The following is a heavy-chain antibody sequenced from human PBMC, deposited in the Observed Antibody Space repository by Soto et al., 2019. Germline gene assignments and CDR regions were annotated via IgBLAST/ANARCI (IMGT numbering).Heavy chain of an antibody. D-gene: IGHD3-22*01. V-gene: IGHV2-5*02. CDR3: AHRLWSYYESSDAFDI. Sequence: QITLKESGPTLVKPTQTLTLTCTFSGFSLSTSGVGVGWIRQPPGKALEWLALIYWDDDKRYSPSLKSRLTITQDTSKNQVVLTMTNMDPVDTATYYCAHRLWSYYESSDAFDIWGQGTMVTVSS. J-gene: IGHJ3*02. CDR1: GFSLSTSGVG. CDR2: IYWDDDK.